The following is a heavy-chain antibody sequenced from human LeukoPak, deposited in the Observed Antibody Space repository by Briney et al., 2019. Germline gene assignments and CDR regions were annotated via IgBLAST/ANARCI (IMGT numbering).Heavy chain of an antibody. V-gene: IGHV3-23*01. Sequence: PGGSLRLSCAASGFTFSSYGMSWVRQAPGKGLEWVSAISGSGGSTYYADSVKGRFTISRDNSKNTLYLQMNSLRAEDTAVYYCAKDRRFTFGGVIVHYFDYWGQGTLVTVSS. J-gene: IGHJ4*02. CDR2: ISGSGGST. CDR3: AKDRRFTFGGVIVHYFDY. CDR1: GFTFSSYG. D-gene: IGHD3-16*02.